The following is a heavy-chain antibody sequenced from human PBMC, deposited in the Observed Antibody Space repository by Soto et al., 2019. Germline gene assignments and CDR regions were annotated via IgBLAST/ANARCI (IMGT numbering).Heavy chain of an antibody. CDR1: GFTFSDHY. CDR3: SREFIAQAAFDL. J-gene: IGHJ3*01. D-gene: IGHD6-13*01. CDR2: ISSSSSSI. Sequence: GGSLRLSCAASGFTFSDHYMNWVRQAPGKGLEWVSYISSSSSSIDWADSVKGRFTISRDNAKHSLYLQMTSLRDEDTAVYYCSREFIAQAAFDLWGQGTMVTVSS. V-gene: IGHV3-48*02.